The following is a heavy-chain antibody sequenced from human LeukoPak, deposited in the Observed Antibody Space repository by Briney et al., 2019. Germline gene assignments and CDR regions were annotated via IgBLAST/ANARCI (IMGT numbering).Heavy chain of an antibody. Sequence: GGSVRLSCAASGFTFSSYWMHWVRQAPGKGLGWVSHINSDGSSTTYADSVRGRFTMSRDHAKNTLYLQMNSLRAEDTAVYYCAREDYSSPIPDYWGQGTLVTVSS. V-gene: IGHV3-74*01. CDR3: AREDYSSPIPDY. J-gene: IGHJ4*02. CDR2: INSDGSST. D-gene: IGHD6-13*01. CDR1: GFTFSSYW.